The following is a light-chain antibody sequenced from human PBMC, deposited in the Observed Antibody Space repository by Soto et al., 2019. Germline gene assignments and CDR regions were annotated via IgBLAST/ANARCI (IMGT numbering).Light chain of an antibody. CDR3: QQYDNWPRT. J-gene: IGKJ1*01. CDR2: GAS. CDR1: QSVSSK. Sequence: EIVMTQSPATPSVSPGERATLSCRASQSVSSKLAWYQQKPGQAPRLLIYGASTRATGIPDRFSGSGSGTEFTLTSSSLQSEDFLVYYCQQYDNWPRTFGQGTKVDIK. V-gene: IGKV3-15*01.